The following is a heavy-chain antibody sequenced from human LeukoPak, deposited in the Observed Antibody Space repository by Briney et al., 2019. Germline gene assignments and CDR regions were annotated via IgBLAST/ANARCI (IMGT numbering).Heavy chain of an antibody. CDR1: GDSVSSNSAV. D-gene: IGHD3-10*01. Sequence: SQTLSLTCAISGDSVSSNSAVWNWIRQSPSRGLEWLGRTYYRSKWYSDYAVSVGSRITINPDTSKNQFSLQLNSVTPEDTAVYYCAYYGDPPYNWFDPWGQGTLVTVSS. V-gene: IGHV6-1*01. J-gene: IGHJ5*02. CDR3: AYYGDPPYNWFDP. CDR2: TYYRSKWYS.